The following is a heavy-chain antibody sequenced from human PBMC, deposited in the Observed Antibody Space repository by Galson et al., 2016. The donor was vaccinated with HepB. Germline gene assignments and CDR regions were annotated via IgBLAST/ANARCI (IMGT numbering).Heavy chain of an antibody. CDR2: IYISGGGI. CDR1: GFIFSSYA. J-gene: IGHJ6*02. V-gene: IGHV3-48*02. D-gene: IGHD3-3*01. Sequence: SLRLSCAASGFIFSSYAMNWVRQAPGKGLEWISYIYISGGGINYSDSVKGRFTISRDNAKNSLYLQMNSLRDEDTAVYYCVTDFWPTEVGWGQGTTVIVSS. CDR3: VTDFWPTEVG.